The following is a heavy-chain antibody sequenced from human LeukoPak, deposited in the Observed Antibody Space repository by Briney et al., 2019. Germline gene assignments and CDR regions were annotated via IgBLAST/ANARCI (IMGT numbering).Heavy chain of an antibody. CDR1: GFTFSSYA. CDR2: ISYDGSNK. V-gene: IGHV3-30*04. D-gene: IGHD3-22*01. J-gene: IGHJ3*02. Sequence: PGGSLRLSCAASGFTFSSYAMHWVRQAPGKGLEWVAVISYDGSNKYYADSVKGRFTISRDNSKNTLYLQMNSLRAEDTAVYYCARAPYDSSGYPSAFDIWGQGTMVTVSS. CDR3: ARAPYDSSGYPSAFDI.